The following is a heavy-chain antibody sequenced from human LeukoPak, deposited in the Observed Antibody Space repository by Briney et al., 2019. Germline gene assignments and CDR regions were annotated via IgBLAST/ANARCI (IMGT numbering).Heavy chain of an antibody. J-gene: IGHJ4*02. CDR1: GFTISSYA. CDR3: AREPSTGGFDY. V-gene: IGHV3-30-3*01. CDR2: ISYDGSNK. D-gene: IGHD7-27*01. Sequence: GGSLRLSCAASGFTISSYAMHWVRQAPGKGLEWVAVISYDGSNKYYADSVKGRFTISRDNSKNTLYLQMNSLRAEDTAVYYCAREPSTGGFDYWGQGTLVTVSS.